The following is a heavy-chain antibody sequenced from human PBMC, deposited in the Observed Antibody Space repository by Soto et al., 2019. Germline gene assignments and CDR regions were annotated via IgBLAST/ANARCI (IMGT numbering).Heavy chain of an antibody. CDR3: ARLEGLATISYYFDF. D-gene: IGHD3-9*01. Sequence: QLQLQESGPGLVKPSETLSLTCSVSDDSINSDKYYWGWIRQPPGKGLEWIGSKYYRGNAYYNPSLQTQVTISLDKSRSQFSLKLNSVTAADSAVYFCARLEGLATISYYFDFWGPGALVTVSS. CDR1: DDSINSDKYY. J-gene: IGHJ4*02. CDR2: KYYRGNA. V-gene: IGHV4-39*01.